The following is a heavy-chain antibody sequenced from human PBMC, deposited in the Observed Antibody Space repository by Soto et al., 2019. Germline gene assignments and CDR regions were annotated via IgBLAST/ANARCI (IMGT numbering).Heavy chain of an antibody. D-gene: IGHD3-22*01. CDR1: GFTFDDYA. CDR2: LTWNGEVL. CDR3: VKDSESSGYLAHLDY. J-gene: IGHJ4*02. V-gene: IGHV3-9*01. Sequence: GGSLRLSCVASGFTFDDYAIHWFRQTPGKGLEWVSGLTWNGEVLGYADSVKGRFTISRDNGKNSLYLEMNSLRPEGTALYYCVKDSESSGYLAHLDYWGQGTLVTVSS.